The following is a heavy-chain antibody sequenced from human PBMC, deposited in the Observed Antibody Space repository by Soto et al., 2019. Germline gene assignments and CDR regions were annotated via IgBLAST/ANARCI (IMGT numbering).Heavy chain of an antibody. J-gene: IGHJ6*02. D-gene: IGHD2-15*01. Sequence: VGSLRLSCAASGFTFSNAWMSWVRQAPGKGLEWVGRIKSETDGGTTDYAAPVKGRFTISRDDSKNTLYLQMNSLKTEDTAVYYCTTEQGYCSGGTCFYHYYGMDVWGQGTTVTVSS. CDR1: GFTFSNAW. CDR3: TTEQGYCSGGTCFYHYYGMDV. V-gene: IGHV3-15*01. CDR2: IKSETDGGTT.